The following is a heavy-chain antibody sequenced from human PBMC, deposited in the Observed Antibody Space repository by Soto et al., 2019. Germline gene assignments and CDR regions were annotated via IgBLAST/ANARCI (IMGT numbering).Heavy chain of an antibody. J-gene: IGHJ3*02. CDR1: GFTVSSNY. CDR3: ATFYDSSGYAPSYAFDI. Sequence: EVQVVESGGGLVQPGGSLRLSCAASGFTVSSNYMSWVRQAPGKGLEWVSDIFSGGSTYYADSVKGQFTISRHSSKNTLYLEMNSLRVEDTAVYYCATFYDSSGYAPSYAFDIWGQGTMVTVSS. CDR2: IFSGGST. D-gene: IGHD3-22*01. V-gene: IGHV3-53*04.